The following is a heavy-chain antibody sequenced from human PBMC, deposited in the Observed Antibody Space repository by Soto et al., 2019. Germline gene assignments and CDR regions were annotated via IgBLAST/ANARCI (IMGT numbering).Heavy chain of an antibody. CDR1: GGSISSSSYY. CDR3: ARLASGWYSDY. CDR2: IYYSGST. V-gene: IGHV4-39*01. Sequence: QLQLQESGPGLVKPSETLSLTCTVSGGSISSSSYYWGWIRQPPGKGLEWIGSIYYSGSTYYNPSLKSRVTISVDTSKNQFSLKLSSVTAADTAVYYCARLASGWYSDYWGQGTLVTVSS. J-gene: IGHJ4*02. D-gene: IGHD6-19*01.